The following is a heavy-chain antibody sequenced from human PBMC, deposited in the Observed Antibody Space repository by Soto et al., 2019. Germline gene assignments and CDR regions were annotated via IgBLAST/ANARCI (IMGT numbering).Heavy chain of an antibody. CDR1: EFAFYGTS. CDR2: ISYDGSNK. V-gene: IGHV3-30*18. D-gene: IGHD3-22*01. J-gene: IGHJ1*01. CDR3: AKPPFGGKYYYDSSGYFGYFQH. Sequence: LLSRAWEFAFYGTSIHWVRQATGKGLEWASVISYDGSNKYYADSVKGRFTISRDNSKNTLYLQMNSLRAEDTAVYYCAKPPFGGKYYYDSSGYFGYFQHWGPGTLVT.